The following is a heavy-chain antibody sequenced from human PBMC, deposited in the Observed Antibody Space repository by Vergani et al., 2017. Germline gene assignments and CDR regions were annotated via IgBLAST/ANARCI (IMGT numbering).Heavy chain of an antibody. J-gene: IGHJ6*03. V-gene: IGHV3-49*04. CDR3: TRGDIVVVPAARGPYGPYYYMDV. D-gene: IGHD2-2*01. CDR2: IRSKAYGGTT. Sequence: EVQLVESGGGLVQPGRSLRLSCTASGFTFGDYAMSWVRQAPGKGLEWVGFIRSKAYGGTTEYAASVKGRFTISRDDSKSIAYLQMNSLKTEDTALYYCTRGDIVVVPAARGPYGPYYYMDVWGKGTTVTVSS. CDR1: GFTFGDYA.